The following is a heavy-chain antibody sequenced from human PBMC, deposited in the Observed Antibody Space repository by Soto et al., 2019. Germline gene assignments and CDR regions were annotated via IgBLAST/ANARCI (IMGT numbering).Heavy chain of an antibody. CDR3: TTTLVTLAGLDV. CDR2: IAWNSDII. V-gene: IGHV3-9*01. J-gene: IGHJ6*02. D-gene: IGHD2-21*02. Sequence: GGSLRLSCAASGFRFEDYAVHWVRQAPGKGLEWVSGIAWNSDIIGYADSVKGRFTISRDDSKETLYLQMNSLKTEDTAVYYCTTTLVTLAGLDVWGLGTTVTVSS. CDR1: GFRFEDYA.